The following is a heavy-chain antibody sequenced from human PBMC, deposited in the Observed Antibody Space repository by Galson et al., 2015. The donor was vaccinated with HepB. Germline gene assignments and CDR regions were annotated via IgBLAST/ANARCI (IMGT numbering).Heavy chain of an antibody. CDR2: IKEDGSAK. J-gene: IGHJ4*02. D-gene: IGHD1-26*01. CDR3: ARDAPMGAN. Sequence: LRLSCAASGFTFSGYWMSWVRQAPGKGLEWVANIKEDGSAKYYVDSVKGRFTISRDNAKNSLYLQMNSLRVEDTAIYYCARDAPMGANWGQGTLVTVS. V-gene: IGHV3-7*03. CDR1: GFTFSGYW.